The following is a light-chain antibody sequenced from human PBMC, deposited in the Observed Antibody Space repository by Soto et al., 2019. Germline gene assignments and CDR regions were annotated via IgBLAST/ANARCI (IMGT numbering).Light chain of an antibody. CDR1: QSVSSN. V-gene: IGKV3-15*01. CDR3: QQDNNWPPMA. J-gene: IGKJ1*01. CDR2: GAS. Sequence: EIVMTQSPATLSVSPGERTTLSCRASQSVSSNLAWYQQKPGQAPRLLIYGASTRATGIPARFSGSGSGTEFTLTISSLQAEEFAVYYCQQDNNWPPMAFGQGTKVEIK.